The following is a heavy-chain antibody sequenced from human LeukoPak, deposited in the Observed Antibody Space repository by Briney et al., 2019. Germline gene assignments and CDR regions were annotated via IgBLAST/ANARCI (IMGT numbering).Heavy chain of an antibody. CDR2: IYYSGST. V-gene: IGHV4-31*03. CDR1: GGSISSGGYY. CDR3: ARDRTYYDFWSGPYYYYGMDV. J-gene: IGHJ6*02. Sequence: PSETLSLTCTVSGGSISSGGYYWSWIRQHPGKGLEWIGYIYYSGSTYYNPSLKSRVTISVDTSKNQFSLKLSSVTAADTAVYYCARDRTYYDFWSGPYYYYGMDVWGQGTTVTVSS. D-gene: IGHD3-3*01.